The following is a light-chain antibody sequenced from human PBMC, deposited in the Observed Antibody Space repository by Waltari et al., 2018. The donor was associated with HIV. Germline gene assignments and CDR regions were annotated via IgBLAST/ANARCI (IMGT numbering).Light chain of an antibody. CDR2: SAS. CDR1: QGIRHY. J-gene: IGKJ1*01. V-gene: IGKV1-27*01. CDR3: QEYRSAPQT. Sequence: DIQMTQSPSSLSASVGDGVTMTCRASQGIRHYLAWYQQKPGKVPKLLIHSASILHSGVPVRFSGSGSGTDFTLTISNLQPEDVATYYWQEYRSAPQTFGQGTKVEIK.